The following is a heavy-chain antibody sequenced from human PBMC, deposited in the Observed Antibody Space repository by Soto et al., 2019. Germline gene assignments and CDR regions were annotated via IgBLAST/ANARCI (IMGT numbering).Heavy chain of an antibody. CDR1: GYTFSSYG. V-gene: IGHV3-30*18. CDR3: ANGRDYVWGNH. D-gene: IGHD3-16*01. CDR2: ISYDGGNK. J-gene: IGHJ5*02. Sequence: GGSMRLSCGASGYTFSSYGLHWVRQAPGKGLEWAAVISYDGGNKYYADSVKGRFTISRDNSKNTLYLQMNSLRAGDTAVYYCANGRDYVWGNHWGQGTLVTVSS.